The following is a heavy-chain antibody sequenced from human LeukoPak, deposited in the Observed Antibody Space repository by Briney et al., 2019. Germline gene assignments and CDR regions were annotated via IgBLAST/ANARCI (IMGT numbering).Heavy chain of an antibody. V-gene: IGHV4-4*07. CDR1: GGSINNYY. CDR3: ARGGRQQLVNL. CDR2: IYTSGST. D-gene: IGHD6-13*01. Sequence: SETLSLTCTVSGGSINNYYCSWIRQSAGKGLEWIGRIYTSGSTNHNPSLESRVTMSVDTSKNQFSLNLSSVTAADTAVYFCARGGRQQLVNLWGQGTLVTVSS. J-gene: IGHJ4*02.